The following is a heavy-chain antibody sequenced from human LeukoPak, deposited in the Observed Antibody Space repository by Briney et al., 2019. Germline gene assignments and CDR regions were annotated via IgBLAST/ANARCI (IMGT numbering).Heavy chain of an antibody. CDR1: GGTFSSYA. CDR3: ARASGGVQIFDY. CDR2: IIPIFGTA. V-gene: IGHV1-69*01. Sequence: ASVNVSCKASGGTFSSYAISWVRQAPGQGLDWMGGIIPIFGTANYAQKFQGRVTITADESTSTAYMELSSLRSEDTAVYYCARASGGVQIFDYWGQGTLVTVSS. J-gene: IGHJ4*02. D-gene: IGHD3-16*01.